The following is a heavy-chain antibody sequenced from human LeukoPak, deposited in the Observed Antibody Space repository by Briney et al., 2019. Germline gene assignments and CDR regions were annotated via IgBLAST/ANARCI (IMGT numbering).Heavy chain of an antibody. J-gene: IGHJ4*02. CDR3: ARLKDSSSWYIDY. CDR2: ISYDGSNK. V-gene: IGHV3-30-3*01. D-gene: IGHD6-13*01. Sequence: SGGSLRLSCAASGFTFSSYAMHWVRQAPGKGLEWVAVISYDGSNKYYADSVKGRFTISRDNSKNTLYLQMNSLRAEDTAVYYCARLKDSSSWYIDYWGQRTLVTVSS. CDR1: GFTFSSYA.